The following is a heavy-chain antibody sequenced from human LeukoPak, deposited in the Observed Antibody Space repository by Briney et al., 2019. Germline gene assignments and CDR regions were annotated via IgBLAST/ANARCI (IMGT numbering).Heavy chain of an antibody. D-gene: IGHD3-22*01. Sequence: SETLSLTCSVSGGSISSSNYYWRWIRQPAGKGLEWIGRISSSGSTNYNPSLKSRVTISVDTSKNQFSLKLSSVTAADTAVYFCARGPYSYDSSGAFDIWGQGTMVTVSS. J-gene: IGHJ3*02. CDR3: ARGPYSYDSSGAFDI. CDR1: GGSISSSNYY. CDR2: ISSSGST. V-gene: IGHV4-61*02.